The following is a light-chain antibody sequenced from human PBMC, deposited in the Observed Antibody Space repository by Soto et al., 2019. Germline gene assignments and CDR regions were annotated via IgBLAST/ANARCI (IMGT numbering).Light chain of an antibody. V-gene: IGKV2-30*01. J-gene: IGKJ1*01. CDR2: WVS. CDR3: MQGTHWPWT. CDR1: QGLVYIDGNTY. Sequence: DVLMTQSPLSLPVTLGQPASISCRSSQGLVYIDGNTYLSWFQQRPGQSPRRLIYWVSNRDSGVPDRFSGSGSGTDFTLTISRVEAEDVGVYYCMQGTHWPWTFGQGTKVEIK.